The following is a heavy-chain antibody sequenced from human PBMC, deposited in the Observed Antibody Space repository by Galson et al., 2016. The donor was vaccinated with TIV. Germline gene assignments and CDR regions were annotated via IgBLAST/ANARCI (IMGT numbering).Heavy chain of an antibody. CDR1: GGTFRTYS. V-gene: IGHV1-69*02. Sequence: SVKVSCKASGGTFRTYSFNWVRQAPGQGLEWMGRIIPVLGMTNYAQKFQGRVTITADRFTGTAYLELSSLKPGDTAVYYCARADSVDISSTEYWGQGTLVTVSS. J-gene: IGHJ4*02. D-gene: IGHD3-9*01. CDR2: IIPVLGMT. CDR3: ARADSVDISSTEY.